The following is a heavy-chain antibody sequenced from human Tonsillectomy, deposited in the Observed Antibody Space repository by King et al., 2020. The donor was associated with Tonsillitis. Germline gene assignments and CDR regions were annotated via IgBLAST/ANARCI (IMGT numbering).Heavy chain of an antibody. D-gene: IGHD1-26*01. V-gene: IGHV4-39*01. CDR1: GVYISNTDHF. Sequence: QLQESVPGVVKPSETLSLTCTFSGVYISNTDHFWAWNRQPPGKGLVWIGYMYYCGTTCYNPSSKSRITISGGTSENRFSLKLSSVTAADTAVYFCARYVSGRFDYWGQGALVTVSS. CDR3: ARYVSGRFDY. J-gene: IGHJ4*02. CDR2: MYYCGTT.